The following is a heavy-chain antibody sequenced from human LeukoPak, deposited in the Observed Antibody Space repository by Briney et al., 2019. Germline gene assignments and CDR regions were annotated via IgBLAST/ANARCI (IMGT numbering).Heavy chain of an antibody. CDR2: VTVGGATT. D-gene: IGHD3-9*01. CDR1: GFTFSNYD. Sequence: GGSLRLSCAASGFTFSNYDMSWVRQAPGMGLEWVSGVTVGGATTFYVDSVKGRFTISRDNSKNTLYLQMNSLRAEDTAVYYCARDRNELRYFDWLSHWGQGTLVTVSS. V-gene: IGHV3-23*01. CDR3: ARDRNELRYFDWLSH. J-gene: IGHJ4*02.